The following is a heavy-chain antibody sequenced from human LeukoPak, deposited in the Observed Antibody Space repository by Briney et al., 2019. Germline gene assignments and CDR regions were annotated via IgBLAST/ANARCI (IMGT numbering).Heavy chain of an antibody. Sequence: ASVKVSCKASGYTFTSYYMHWVRQAPGQGLEWMGIINPSGGSTSYAQKFQGRVTMTRDTSTSTVYMELSSLRPEDRAVYYCARGVTMVRGVIISPWFDPWGQGTLVTVSS. CDR1: GYTFTSYY. CDR2: INPSGGST. V-gene: IGHV1-46*01. CDR3: ARGVTMVRGVIISPWFDP. J-gene: IGHJ5*02. D-gene: IGHD3-10*01.